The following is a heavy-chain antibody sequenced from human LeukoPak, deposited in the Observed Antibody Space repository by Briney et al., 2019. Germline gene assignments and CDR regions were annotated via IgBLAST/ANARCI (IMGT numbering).Heavy chain of an antibody. CDR2: IYYSGST. D-gene: IGHD4-23*01. CDR3: ARGGLRWHNLFDY. J-gene: IGHJ4*02. CDR1: GGSINNYY. V-gene: IGHV4-59*01. Sequence: KSSETLSLTCTVSGGSINNYYWNWIRQPPGKGLEWIGYIYYSGSTNYNPSLKSRVTISVDTSKNQFSLKLSSVTAADTAVYYCARGGLRWHNLFDYWGQGTLVTVSS.